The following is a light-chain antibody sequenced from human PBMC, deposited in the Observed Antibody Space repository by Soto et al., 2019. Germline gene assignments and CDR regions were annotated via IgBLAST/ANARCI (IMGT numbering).Light chain of an antibody. V-gene: IGKV1-39*01. CDR1: ESISRH. CDR2: AAS. J-gene: IGKJ5*01. CDR3: QESYSTLSIT. Sequence: DIQMTQSPSSLSASVGDRVTITCRASESISRHLNWYQQKPGNAPKLLIYAASSLQNGVPSRFSGNGSGTDFTLTISNLQPGDFATYYCQESYSTLSITFGQGTRLETK.